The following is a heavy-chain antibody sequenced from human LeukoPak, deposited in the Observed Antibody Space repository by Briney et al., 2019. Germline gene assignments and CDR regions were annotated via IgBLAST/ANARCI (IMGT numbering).Heavy chain of an antibody. CDR3: AKVYSSGWFWDAFDI. Sequence: PGGSLRLSCAASGFTFSSYAMSWVRQAPGKGLEWVSAISGSGGSTYYADSVKGRFTISRDNPKNTLYLQMNSLRAEDTAVYYCAKVYSSGWFWDAFDIWGQGTMVTVSS. D-gene: IGHD6-19*01. V-gene: IGHV3-23*01. CDR2: ISGSGGST. CDR1: GFTFSSYA. J-gene: IGHJ3*02.